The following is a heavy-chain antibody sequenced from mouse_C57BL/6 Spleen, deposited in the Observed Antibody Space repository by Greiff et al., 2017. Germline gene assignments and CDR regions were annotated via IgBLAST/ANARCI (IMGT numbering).Heavy chain of an antibody. J-gene: IGHJ1*03. CDR3: ARSITTVVAPYWYFDV. V-gene: IGHV5-4*01. Sequence: EVQLVESGGGLVKPGGSLKLSCAASGFTFSSYAMSWVRQTPEKRLEWVATISDGGSYTYYPDNVKGRFTISRDNAKNNLYLQMSHLKSEDTAMYYCARSITTVVAPYWYFDVWGTGTTVTVSS. D-gene: IGHD1-1*01. CDR2: ISDGGSYT. CDR1: GFTFSSYA.